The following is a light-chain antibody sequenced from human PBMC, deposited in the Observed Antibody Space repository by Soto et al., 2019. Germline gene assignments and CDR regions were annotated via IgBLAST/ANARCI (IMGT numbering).Light chain of an antibody. J-gene: IGLJ2*01. CDR3: CSFALRSTLI. CDR1: SSDVGNYNL. CDR2: EGG. Sequence: QSVLTQPASVSGSPGQSITISCTGTSSDVGNYNLVSWYQQYPGKAPKLMIYEGGKRPSGVSNRFSGSKSGNTASLTSSGLQAEDEADYYCCSFALRSTLIFGGGTKLTVL. V-gene: IGLV2-23*01.